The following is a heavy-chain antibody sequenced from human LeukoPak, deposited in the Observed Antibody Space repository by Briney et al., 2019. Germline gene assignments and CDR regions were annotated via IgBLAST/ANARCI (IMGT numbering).Heavy chain of an antibody. D-gene: IGHD1-26*01. CDR1: GFTFSSYA. J-gene: IGHJ3*02. Sequence: GGSLRLSCAASGFTFSSYAMSWVRQAPGKGLEWGSGISDSGDITYYADSVKGRFTISRDNSKNTLYMQMNSLRVEDTAVYFCAKDRRGGSYYAATLDIWGPGTMVTVS. V-gene: IGHV3-23*01. CDR3: AKDRRGGSYYAATLDI. CDR2: ISDSGDIT.